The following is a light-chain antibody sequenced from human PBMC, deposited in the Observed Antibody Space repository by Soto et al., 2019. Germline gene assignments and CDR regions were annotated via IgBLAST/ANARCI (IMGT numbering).Light chain of an antibody. CDR1: HSISTY. CDR2: SAS. Sequence: DIQMTQSPSSLSASVGDRVTITCRASHSISTYLHWYQQKPGKAPRVLISSASTLQSGVPSRFSGSGSGTEFTLTISSLQPDDFATYYCQQYNSYSWTFGQGTKVDIK. J-gene: IGKJ1*01. V-gene: IGKV1-39*01. CDR3: QQYNSYSWT.